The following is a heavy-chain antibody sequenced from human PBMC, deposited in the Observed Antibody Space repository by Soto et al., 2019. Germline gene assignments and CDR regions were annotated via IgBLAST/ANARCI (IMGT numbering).Heavy chain of an antibody. CDR2: IIAMFGTT. CDR3: ATRIFGVVIMSYFDN. CDR1: GGTFSNYA. V-gene: IGHV1-69*13. Sequence: GASVKVSCKASGGTFSNYASSWVRQAPGQGLEWVGRIIAMFGTTNYAQKFQGRVTITADESTSTAYMELSSLRSEDTAMYYCATRIFGVVIMSYFDNWGQGTQVTVSS. D-gene: IGHD3-3*01. J-gene: IGHJ4*02.